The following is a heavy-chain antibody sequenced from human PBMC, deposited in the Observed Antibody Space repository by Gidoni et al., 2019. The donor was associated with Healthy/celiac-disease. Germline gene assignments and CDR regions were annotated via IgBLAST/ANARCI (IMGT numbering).Heavy chain of an antibody. CDR2: IKSKTDGGTT. CDR1: GFTFSKAW. CDR3: TTGPQYRGSPKTEDAFDI. Sequence: EVQLVESGGGLVKPGGSLRLSCAASGFTFSKAWMSWVRQAPGKGLEWVGRIKSKTDGGTTDYAAPVKGRFTISRDDSKNTLYLQMNSLKTEDTAVYYCTTGPQYRGSPKTEDAFDIWGQGTMVTVSS. J-gene: IGHJ3*02. V-gene: IGHV3-15*01. D-gene: IGHD1-26*01.